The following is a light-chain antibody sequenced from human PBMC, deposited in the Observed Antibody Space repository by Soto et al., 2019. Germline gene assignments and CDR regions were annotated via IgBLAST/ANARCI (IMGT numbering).Light chain of an antibody. CDR1: QSFNSIY. Sequence: EIVLTQSPGPLSLSPGERATLSCSASQSFNSIYLAWYQQKPGQAPRLLIYGASTRATGIPARFSGSGSGTEFTLTISSLQSEDFAFYYCQQYNNWPRTFGQGTKVDIK. CDR2: GAS. V-gene: IGKV3-15*01. CDR3: QQYNNWPRT. J-gene: IGKJ1*01.